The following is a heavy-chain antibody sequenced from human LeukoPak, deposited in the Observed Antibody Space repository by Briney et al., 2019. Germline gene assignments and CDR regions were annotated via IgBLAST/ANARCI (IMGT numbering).Heavy chain of an antibody. Sequence: GGSLRLSCAASGFTFSSYGMHWVRQAPGKGLEWVAVIWYDGSNKYYADSVKGRFTISRDNSKNTLYLQMNSLRAEDTAVYYCARVSSGGLDFDWLLSVYFDYWGQGTLVTVSS. J-gene: IGHJ4*02. V-gene: IGHV3-33*01. CDR2: IWYDGSNK. CDR3: ARVSSGGLDFDWLLSVYFDY. CDR1: GFTFSSYG. D-gene: IGHD3-9*01.